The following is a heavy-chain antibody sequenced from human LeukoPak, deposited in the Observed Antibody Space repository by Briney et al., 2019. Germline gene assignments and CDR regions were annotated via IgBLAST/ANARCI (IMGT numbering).Heavy chain of an antibody. J-gene: IGHJ6*03. D-gene: IGHD1-1*01. V-gene: IGHV4-59*11. CDR1: GGSISRHY. CDR2: IYYSGST. CDR3: ARVQLEHYYYYYMDV. Sequence: SETLSLTCTVSGGSISRHYWSWIRQPPGKGLEWIGYIYYSGSTNYNPSLKSRVTISVDTSKNQFSLKLSSVTAADTAVYYCARVQLEHYYYYYMDVWGKGTTVTVSS.